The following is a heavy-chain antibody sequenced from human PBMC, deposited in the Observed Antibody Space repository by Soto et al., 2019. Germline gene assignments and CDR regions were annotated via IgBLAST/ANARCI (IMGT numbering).Heavy chain of an antibody. J-gene: IGHJ5*02. V-gene: IGHV1-18*01. D-gene: IGHD3-16*02. CDR2: ISAYNGNT. CDR1: GYTFATYG. Sequence: QVQLVQSGAEVKKPGASVKVSCRASGYTFATYGINWARQAHGQGFEWMGWISAYNGNTNYAQKFQGRVTMPTDTSTSTAYMELSRLTSHDTAGYYCAKAGNGEGVICFKWFGPWGQGTRVTVSS. CDR3: AKAGNGEGVICFKWFGP.